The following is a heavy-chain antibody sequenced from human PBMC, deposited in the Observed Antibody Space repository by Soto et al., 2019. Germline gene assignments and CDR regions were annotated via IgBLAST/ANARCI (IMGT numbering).Heavy chain of an antibody. J-gene: IGHJ5*02. V-gene: IGHV5-51*01. Sequence: ASLKISCKGSGYSFTSYWIGWVRQMPGKGLEWMGIIYPGDSDTRYSPSFQGQVTISADKSISNAYLQWRSLKASDTAMDYCARQRQQMDFDPWGQGTLVTGSS. D-gene: IGHD6-13*01. CDR2: IYPGDSDT. CDR3: ARQRQQMDFDP. CDR1: GYSFTSYW.